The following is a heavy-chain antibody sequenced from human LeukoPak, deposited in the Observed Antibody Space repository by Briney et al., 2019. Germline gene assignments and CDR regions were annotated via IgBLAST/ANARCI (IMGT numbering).Heavy chain of an antibody. D-gene: IGHD2-8*01. Sequence: ASVRVSCKASGYTFTGYYMHWVRQAPGQGLEWMGWINPNSGVTNYAQRFRGRVTMTRDTSISTAYMDLSRLRYDDTAVYYCARDRDGYCTNGVCYFDYWGQGTLVTVSS. CDR3: ARDRDGYCTNGVCYFDY. CDR1: GYTFTGYY. CDR2: INPNSGVT. V-gene: IGHV1-2*02. J-gene: IGHJ4*02.